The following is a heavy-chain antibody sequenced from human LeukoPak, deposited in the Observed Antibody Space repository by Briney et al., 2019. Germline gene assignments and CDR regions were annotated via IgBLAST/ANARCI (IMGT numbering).Heavy chain of an antibody. CDR1: GGTFSSYA. D-gene: IGHD6-13*01. Sequence: SVKVSCKASGGTFSSYAISWVRQAPGQGLEWMGGIIPILGTANYAQKFQGRVTITADESTSTAYMELSSLRSEDTAVYYCARHRHSSRWYFDYWGQGSLVTVSS. CDR3: ARHRHSSRWYFDY. J-gene: IGHJ4*02. V-gene: IGHV1-69*01. CDR2: IIPILGTA.